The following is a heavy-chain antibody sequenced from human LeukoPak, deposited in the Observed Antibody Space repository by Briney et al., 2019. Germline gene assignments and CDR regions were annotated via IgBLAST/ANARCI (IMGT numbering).Heavy chain of an antibody. CDR1: GFTFSSYE. V-gene: IGHV3-48*03. Sequence: RVSLRLSCAPSGFTFSSYEMNWVRPAPGKGLEWVSYISSSGSTIYYAESVKGRFTISRENANHSVYLQMNSLRAEDTAVYYCARRGYSYGYEYWGQGTLVSVSS. D-gene: IGHD5-18*01. J-gene: IGHJ4*02. CDR3: ARRGYSYGYEY. CDR2: ISSSGSTI.